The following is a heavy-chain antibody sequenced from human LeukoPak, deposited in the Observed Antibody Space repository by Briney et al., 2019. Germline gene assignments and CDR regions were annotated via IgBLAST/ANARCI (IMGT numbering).Heavy chain of an antibody. Sequence: GASVKVSCKASGGTFSSYAISWVRQAPGQGLEWMGGIIPIFGTANYAQKFQGRVTITTDESTSTAYMELSRLRSEDTAVYYCARGQEMTFDIWGQGTMVTVSS. J-gene: IGHJ3*02. CDR2: IIPIFGTA. CDR3: ARGQEMTFDI. D-gene: IGHD5-24*01. CDR1: GGTFSSYA. V-gene: IGHV1-69*05.